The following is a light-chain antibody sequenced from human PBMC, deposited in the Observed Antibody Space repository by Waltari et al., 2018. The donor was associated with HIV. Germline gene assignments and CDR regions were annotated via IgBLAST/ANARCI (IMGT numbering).Light chain of an antibody. J-gene: IGKJ2*01. CDR2: CAS. Sequence: EIVLTQSPGTLSLSPGEGATLSCRASQSVDSNYLAWYQQTPGQAPRLLIYCASSRATGIPDRFSGSGSGTDFTLTISRLEPEDSAVYYCQQYGSSPYTFGQGTKLAI. CDR1: QSVDSNY. V-gene: IGKV3-20*01. CDR3: QQYGSSPYT.